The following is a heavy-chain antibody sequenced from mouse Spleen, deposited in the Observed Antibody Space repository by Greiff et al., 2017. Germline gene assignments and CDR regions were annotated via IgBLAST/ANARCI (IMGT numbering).Heavy chain of an antibody. CDR3: ARWITTVYYYAMDY. J-gene: IGHJ4*01. CDR1: GYAFSSYW. Sequence: VQLQQSGAELVKPGASVKISCKASGYAFSSYWMNWVKQRPGKGLEWIGQIYPGDGDTNYNGKFKGKATLTADKSSSTAYMQLSSLTSEDSAVYFCARWITTVYYYAMDYWGQGTSVTVSS. D-gene: IGHD1-1*01. V-gene: IGHV1-80*01. CDR2: IYPGDGDT.